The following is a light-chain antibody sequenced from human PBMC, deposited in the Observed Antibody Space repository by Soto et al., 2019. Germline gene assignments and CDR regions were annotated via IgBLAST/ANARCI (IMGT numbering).Light chain of an antibody. CDR1: SSDVGGYNF. V-gene: IGLV2-8*01. CDR3: QSYDSSLSALFV. CDR2: EVS. Sequence: QSVLTQPPSASGSPGQSVTISCTGTSSDVGGYNFVSWYQQHPGKAPKLMIYEVSQWPSGVSDRFSGSKSGNTASLTISGLQAEDDADYYCQSYDSSLSALFVFGTGTKVPV. J-gene: IGLJ1*01.